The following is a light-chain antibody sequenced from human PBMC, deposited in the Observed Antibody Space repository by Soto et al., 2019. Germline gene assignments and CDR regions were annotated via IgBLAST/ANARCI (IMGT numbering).Light chain of an antibody. CDR1: SGDVGSYNL. J-gene: IGLJ1*01. V-gene: IGLV2-23*01. CDR2: EGS. CDR3: CSYAGSSTYV. Sequence: QSALTQPAAVSGSPGQSITISCTGTSGDVGSYNLVSWYQQHPGKAPKLMIYEGSKRPSGVSNRFSGSKPGNTASLTISGLQAEDEADYYCCSYAGSSTYVFGTGPKVTVL.